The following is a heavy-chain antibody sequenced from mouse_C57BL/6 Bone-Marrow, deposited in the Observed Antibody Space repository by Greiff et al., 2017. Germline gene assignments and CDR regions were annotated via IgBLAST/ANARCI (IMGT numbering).Heavy chain of an antibody. CDR2: IWSGGST. CDR3: AREIYYGNLYAMDY. V-gene: IGHV2-2*01. J-gene: IGHJ4*01. D-gene: IGHD2-1*01. CDR1: GFSLTSYG. Sequence: VQLKESGPGLVQPSQSLSITCTVSGFSLTSYGVHWVRQSPGKGLEWLGVIWSGGSTDYNAAFISRLSISKDNSKSQVFFKMNSLQADDTAIYYCAREIYYGNLYAMDYWGQGTSVTVSS.